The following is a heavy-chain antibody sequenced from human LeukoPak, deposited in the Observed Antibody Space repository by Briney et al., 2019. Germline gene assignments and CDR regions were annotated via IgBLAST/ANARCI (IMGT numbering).Heavy chain of an antibody. J-gene: IGHJ3*02. CDR2: IDHSAST. CDR1: GGSFSGFY. D-gene: IGHD3-10*01. V-gene: IGHV4-34*01. CDR3: ARVRMVRGVILDAFDI. Sequence: SQTLSLTCDVYGGSFSGFYWNWFRLPPRKGLEWIGEIDHSASTNYNPSLKSLVTISVDRATNQFSLKLSSVTAADTAVYYCARVRMVRGVILDAFDIWGQGTMVTVSS.